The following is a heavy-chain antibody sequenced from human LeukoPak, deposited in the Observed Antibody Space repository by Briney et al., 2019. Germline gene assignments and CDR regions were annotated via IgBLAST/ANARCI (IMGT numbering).Heavy chain of an antibody. Sequence: ASVKVSCKASGYTLTELSMHWVRQAPGKGLEWMGGFDPEDGETIYAQKFQGRVTMTEDTSTDTAYMELSSLRSEDTAVYYCATRDRGDGYNYWFDYWGQGTLVTVPS. CDR3: ATRDRGDGYNYWFDY. D-gene: IGHD5-24*01. CDR2: FDPEDGET. V-gene: IGHV1-24*01. CDR1: GYTLTELS. J-gene: IGHJ4*02.